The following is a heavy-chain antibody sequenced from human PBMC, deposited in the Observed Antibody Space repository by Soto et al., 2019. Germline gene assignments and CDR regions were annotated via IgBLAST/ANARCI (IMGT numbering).Heavy chain of an antibody. J-gene: IGHJ5*01. V-gene: IGHV3-23*01. CDR3: VKGGWLDF. CDR1: GFSFSNFE. Sequence: EVQLLESGGGLVQPGGSLRLSCAASGFSFSNFEMSWVRQAPGRGLEWVSFISGDSARTYYADAVKGRFTISRDNSKHTLYLQMNSLTAEDPAVYACVKGGWLDFWGQGTLVTVSS. D-gene: IGHD3-16*01. CDR2: ISGDSART.